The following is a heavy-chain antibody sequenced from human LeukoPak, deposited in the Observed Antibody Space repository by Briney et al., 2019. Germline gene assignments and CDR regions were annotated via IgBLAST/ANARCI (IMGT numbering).Heavy chain of an antibody. Sequence: ASVKVSCKASGYTFTSYYMHWVRQAPGQELEWMGIINPSGGSTSYAQKFRGRVTMTRDTSTSTVYMELSSLRSEDTAVYYCARGRRYAVVVPAAMGWFDPWGQGTLVTVSS. J-gene: IGHJ5*02. D-gene: IGHD2-2*01. CDR3: ARGRRYAVVVPAAMGWFDP. V-gene: IGHV1-46*01. CDR1: GYTFTSYY. CDR2: INPSGGST.